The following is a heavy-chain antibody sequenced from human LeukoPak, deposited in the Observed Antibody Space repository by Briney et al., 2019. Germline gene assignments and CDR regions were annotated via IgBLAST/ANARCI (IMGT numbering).Heavy chain of an antibody. CDR3: ARLDSGRDYFDY. D-gene: IGHD6-25*01. Sequence: GGSLRLSCAASGFTFSSYEMNWVRQAPGKGLEWVSYISSSGSTIHYADSVQGRFTISRDNAQNSLYLQMSSLRAEDTAVYYCARLDSGRDYFDYWGQGTLVTVSS. CDR1: GFTFSSYE. J-gene: IGHJ4*02. CDR2: ISSSGSTI. V-gene: IGHV3-48*03.